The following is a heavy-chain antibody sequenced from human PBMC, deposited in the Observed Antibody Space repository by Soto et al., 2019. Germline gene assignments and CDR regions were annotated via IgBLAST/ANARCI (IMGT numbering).Heavy chain of an antibody. V-gene: IGHV4-39*01. CDR3: ARSIGPNYGMDV. CDR1: GGSISSSSYY. J-gene: IGHJ6*02. Sequence: PSETLSLTCTVSGGSISSSSYYWGWIRQPPGKGLEWIGSIYYSGSTYYNPSLKSRVSISVDTSKTQFSLKLSSVTAADTAVYYCARSIGPNYGMDVWGQGTTVTVSS. CDR2: IYYSGST. D-gene: IGHD6-6*01.